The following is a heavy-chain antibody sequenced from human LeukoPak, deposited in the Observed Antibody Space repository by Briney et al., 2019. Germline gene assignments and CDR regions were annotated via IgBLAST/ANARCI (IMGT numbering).Heavy chain of an antibody. V-gene: IGHV3-7*01. CDR2: IEQDGSEK. D-gene: IGHD3-9*01. CDR1: GFTFSSYW. Sequence: GGSLRLSRAASGFTFSSYWMSWVRQAPGKGLEWVANIEQDGSEKYYVDSVKGRFTISRDNAKNSLYLQMNSLRAEDTAVYYCARGYYDILTGYYPWGQGTLVTVSS. J-gene: IGHJ5*02. CDR3: ARGYYDILTGYYP.